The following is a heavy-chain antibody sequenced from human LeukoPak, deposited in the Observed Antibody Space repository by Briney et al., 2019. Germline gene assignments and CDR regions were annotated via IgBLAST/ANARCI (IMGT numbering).Heavy chain of an antibody. CDR2: INPNSGGT. J-gene: IGHJ3*02. CDR1: GYTFTGYY. CDR3: ARDNRGQNAFDI. D-gene: IGHD1-14*01. V-gene: IGHV1-2*06. Sequence: GASVKVSCKASGYTFTGYYMHWVRQPPGQGLEWMGRINPNSGGTNYAQKFQGRVTMTRDTSISTAYMELSRLRSDDTAVYYCARDNRGQNAFDIWGQGTMVTVSS.